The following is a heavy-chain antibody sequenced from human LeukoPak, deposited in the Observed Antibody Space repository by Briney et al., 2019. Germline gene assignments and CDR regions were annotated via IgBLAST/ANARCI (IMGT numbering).Heavy chain of an antibody. Sequence: ASAKVSCKASGGTFSSYAISWVRQAPGQGLEWMGRIIPIFGTANYAQKFQGRVTITTDESTSTAYMELSSLRSEDTAVYYCARANDDDSSGYHTSWFDPWGQGTLVTVSS. CDR1: GGTFSSYA. CDR2: IIPIFGTA. CDR3: ARANDDDSSGYHTSWFDP. D-gene: IGHD3-22*01. J-gene: IGHJ5*02. V-gene: IGHV1-69*05.